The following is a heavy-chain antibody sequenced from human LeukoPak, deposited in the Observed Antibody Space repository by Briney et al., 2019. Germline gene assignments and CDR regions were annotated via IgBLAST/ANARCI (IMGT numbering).Heavy chain of an antibody. Sequence: GGSLRLSCVGSGFTAGVFGMHWIRQAPGKGLEWVAVIAYDGSRAFYADSVKGRFTISRDNSKNTMSVQMDDLRAEDTAVYYCTRYNNDHFDYWGQGTLVTVSS. J-gene: IGHJ4*02. CDR1: GFTAGVFG. CDR2: IAYDGSRA. D-gene: IGHD1-14*01. CDR3: TRYNNDHFDY. V-gene: IGHV3-33*08.